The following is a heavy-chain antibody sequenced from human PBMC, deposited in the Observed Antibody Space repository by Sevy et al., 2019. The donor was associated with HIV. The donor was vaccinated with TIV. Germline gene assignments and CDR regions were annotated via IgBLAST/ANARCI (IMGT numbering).Heavy chain of an antibody. Sequence: SETLSLTCAVYGGSFSGYYWSWIRQPPGKGLEWIGEINHSGSTNYNPSLKSRVTISVDTSKNQFSLKLSSVTAADTAVYYCARGNADIVVVSAAISGAEGYYGMDDWGQGTTVTVSS. V-gene: IGHV4-34*01. J-gene: IGHJ6*02. CDR2: INHSGST. CDR3: ARGNADIVVVSAAISGAEGYYGMDD. D-gene: IGHD2-2*02. CDR1: GGSFSGYY.